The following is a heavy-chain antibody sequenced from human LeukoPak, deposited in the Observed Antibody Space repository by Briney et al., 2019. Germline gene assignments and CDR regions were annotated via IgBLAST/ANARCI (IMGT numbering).Heavy chain of an antibody. CDR2: ISGSGGGT. Sequence: GGPLTLSCAASGFPFSSYAMSWVRQAPEKGLEWVSTISGSGGGTYYADSVKGRFTISRDGSKNTLYLQMNSLRAEDTAVYYCVKDLGRYRDNCFDYWGQGPLVTVSS. V-gene: IGHV3-23*01. J-gene: IGHJ4*02. D-gene: IGHD1-26*01. CDR1: GFPFSSYA. CDR3: VKDLGRYRDNCFDY.